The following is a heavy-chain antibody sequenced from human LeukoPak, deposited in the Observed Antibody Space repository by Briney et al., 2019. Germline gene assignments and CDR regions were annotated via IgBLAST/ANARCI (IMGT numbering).Heavy chain of an antibody. CDR1: GGSISSGGYY. J-gene: IGHJ4*02. Sequence: SETLSLTCTVSGGSISSGGYYWSWIRQHPGKGLEWIGYIYYSGSTYYNPSLKSRVTISVDTSKNQFSLKLSSVTAADTAVYYCARVAVAGGIYYFDYWGQGTLVTVPS. CDR3: ARVAVAGGIYYFDY. D-gene: IGHD6-19*01. V-gene: IGHV4-31*03. CDR2: IYYSGST.